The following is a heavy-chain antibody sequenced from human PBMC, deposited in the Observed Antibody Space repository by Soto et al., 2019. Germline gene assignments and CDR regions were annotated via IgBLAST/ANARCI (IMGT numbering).Heavy chain of an antibody. Sequence: SETLSLTCAVYGGSFSGYYWSWIRQPPGKGLEWIGEINHSGSTNYNPSLKSRVTISVDTSKNQFSLKLSSVTAAGTAVYYCARGGVRGVTFKGWFDPWGQGTLVTVSS. CDR2: INHSGST. V-gene: IGHV4-34*01. CDR1: GGSFSGYY. D-gene: IGHD3-10*01. CDR3: ARGGVRGVTFKGWFDP. J-gene: IGHJ5*02.